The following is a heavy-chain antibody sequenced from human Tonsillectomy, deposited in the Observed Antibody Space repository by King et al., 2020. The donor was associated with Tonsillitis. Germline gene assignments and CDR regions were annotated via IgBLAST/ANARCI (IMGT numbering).Heavy chain of an antibody. D-gene: IGHD3-10*01. CDR1: GGSISSYY. V-gene: IGHV4-59*01. CDR3: ARGRGTRPWGGSGSSYFDY. J-gene: IGHJ4*02. CDR2: IYYSGST. Sequence: VQLQESGPGLVKPAETLSLTCTVSGGSISSYYWSWIRQPPGKGLEWIGYIYYSGSTNYNPSLKSRVIISVNTSKNQFSLKLNSVTAADTAVYYCARGRGTRPWGGSGSSYFDYWGQGILVTVSS.